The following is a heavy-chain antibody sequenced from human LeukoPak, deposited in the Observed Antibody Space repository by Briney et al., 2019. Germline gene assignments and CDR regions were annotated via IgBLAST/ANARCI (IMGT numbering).Heavy chain of an antibody. CDR3: ARRTLYSSGWLPDY. CDR2: INPSGDST. Sequence: ASVKVSCKASGYTFTSSYMHWFRQAPGLGLEWGGIINPSGDSTVYAQKFQGRVTMTRDTSTSTVYMELSSLRSEDTAVYYCARRTLYSSGWLPDYWGQGTLVTVSS. CDR1: GYTFTSSY. V-gene: IGHV1-46*01. D-gene: IGHD6-19*01. J-gene: IGHJ4*02.